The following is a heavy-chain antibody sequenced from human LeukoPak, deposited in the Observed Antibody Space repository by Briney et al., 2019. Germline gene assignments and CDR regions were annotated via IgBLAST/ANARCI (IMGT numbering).Heavy chain of an antibody. J-gene: IGHJ4*02. CDR1: GFTFSDYY. CDR3: ARGVDYVWGSYRLDY. CDR2: IYSGGST. Sequence: GGSLRLPCAASGFTFSDYYMSWVRQAPGKGLEWVSVIYSGGSTYYAGSVKGRFTISRDNSKNTLYLQMNSLRAEDTAVYYCARGVDYVWGSYRLDYWGQGTLVTVSS. D-gene: IGHD3-16*02. V-gene: IGHV3-66*01.